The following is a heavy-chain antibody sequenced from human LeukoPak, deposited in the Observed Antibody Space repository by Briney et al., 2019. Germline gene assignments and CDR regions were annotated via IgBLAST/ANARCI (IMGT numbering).Heavy chain of an antibody. CDR3: ARDFLPAGDY. D-gene: IGHD2-2*01. J-gene: IGHJ4*02. CDR1: GFIFSSYS. V-gene: IGHV3-21*01. CDR2: ISSGGTKI. Sequence: PGGSLRLSCEASGFIFSSYSINWVRPAPGKGREGGSSISSGGTKIYYADSVKGRFTLSRDDVKKSVHLQMNSLRVEDTAVYYCARDFLPAGDYWGQGTQVTVSS.